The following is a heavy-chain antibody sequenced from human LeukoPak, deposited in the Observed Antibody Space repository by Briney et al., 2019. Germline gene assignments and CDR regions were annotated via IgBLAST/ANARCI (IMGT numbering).Heavy chain of an antibody. CDR3: ARLYYYDSSGYYPPGEAFDI. Sequence: PSETLSLTCTVSGGSISSYYWSWIRQPPGKGLEWIGYIYTSGSTNYNPSLKSRVTISVDTSKNQFSLKLSSVTAADTAVYYCARLYYYDSSGYYPPGEAFDIWGQGTMVTVSS. CDR1: GGSISSYY. D-gene: IGHD3-22*01. J-gene: IGHJ3*02. V-gene: IGHV4-4*09. CDR2: IYTSGST.